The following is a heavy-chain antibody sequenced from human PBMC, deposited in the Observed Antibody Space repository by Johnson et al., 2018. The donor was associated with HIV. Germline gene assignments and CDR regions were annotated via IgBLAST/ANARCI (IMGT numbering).Heavy chain of an antibody. J-gene: IGHJ3*02. CDR2: IRYDGSNK. V-gene: IGHV3-30*02. CDR3: AKGVYYDSSGGPWVDAFDI. CDR1: GFTFSRYG. D-gene: IGHD3-3*01. Sequence: QVQLVESGGGVVQPGRSLRLSCAASGFTFSRYGMHWVRQAPGKGLEWVAFIRYDGSNKYYAASVKGRFTISRDNSKNTLYMQMNSLRAEDTALYYCAKGVYYDSSGGPWVDAFDIWGQGTMVTVSS.